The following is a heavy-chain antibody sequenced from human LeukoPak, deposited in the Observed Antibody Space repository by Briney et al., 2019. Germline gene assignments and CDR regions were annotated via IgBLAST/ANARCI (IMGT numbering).Heavy chain of an antibody. Sequence: ASVKVSCKASGGTFSRHAISWVRQAPGQGLEWMGGIIPIFGTANYAQKFQERVTITTDESTSTAYVELSSLRFEDTAVYYCARKRGDYFDYWGQGTLVTVSS. D-gene: IGHD3-16*01. CDR1: GGTFSRHA. CDR2: IIPIFGTA. V-gene: IGHV1-69*05. CDR3: ARKRGDYFDY. J-gene: IGHJ4*02.